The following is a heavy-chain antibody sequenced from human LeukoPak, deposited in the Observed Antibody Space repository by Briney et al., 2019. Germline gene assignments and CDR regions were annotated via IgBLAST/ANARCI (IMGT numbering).Heavy chain of an antibody. CDR3: AKGNDILTGYYFDY. CDR1: GFTFSSYA. J-gene: IGHJ4*02. Sequence: GGTLRLSCAASGFTFSSYALTWVRQAPGKGLECVSYISSSTDTTFYADSVKGRFTISRDNSKNTLYLQMNSLRAEDTAVYYCAKGNDILTGYYFDYWGQGTLVTVSS. CDR2: ISSSTDTT. D-gene: IGHD3-9*01. V-gene: IGHV3-23*01.